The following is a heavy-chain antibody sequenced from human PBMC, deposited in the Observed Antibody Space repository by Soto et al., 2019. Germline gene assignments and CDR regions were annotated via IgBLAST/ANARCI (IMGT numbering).Heavy chain of an antibody. V-gene: IGHV5-51*01. Sequence: GESLKISCKDSGYSFTSYWIGWVRQMPGKGLEWMGIIYPGDSDTRYSPSFQGHVTISADKSISTAYLEWSSLKASDTAIYYCARHVYYDVLKKNYWGQGTLVTVSS. CDR2: IYPGDSDT. CDR1: GYSFTSYW. CDR3: ARHVYYDVLKKNY. D-gene: IGHD3-9*01. J-gene: IGHJ4*02.